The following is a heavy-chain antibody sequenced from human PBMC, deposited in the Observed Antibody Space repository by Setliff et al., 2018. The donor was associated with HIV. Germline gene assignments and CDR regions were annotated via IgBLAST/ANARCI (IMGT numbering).Heavy chain of an antibody. V-gene: IGHV4-61*09. CDR2: SYTSGKT. CDR3: ARAAYSGTYLWEPATDL. D-gene: IGHD1-26*01. CDR1: GDSITRGSYY. Sequence: SETLSLTCTVSGDSITRGSYYWSWIRQPAGKGLEWIGHSYTSGKTHYSPSHKSRITISADTSKNQLSLNLSSVTAADTAVYYCARAAYSGTYLWEPATDLWGRGTLVTVSS. J-gene: IGHJ2*01.